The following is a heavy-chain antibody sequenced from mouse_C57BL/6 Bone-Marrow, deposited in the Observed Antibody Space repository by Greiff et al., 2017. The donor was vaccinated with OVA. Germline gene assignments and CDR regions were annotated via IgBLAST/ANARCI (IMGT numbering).Heavy chain of an antibody. Sequence: EVQLVESGGGLVKPGGSLKLSCAASGFTFSSYAMSWVRQTPEKRLEWVATISDGGSYTYYPDNVKGRFTISRDNAKNNLYLQMSHLKSEDTAMYYCARDGAVVAHWYFDVWGTGTTVTVSS. D-gene: IGHD1-1*01. CDR1: GFTFSSYA. CDR3: ARDGAVVAHWYFDV. J-gene: IGHJ1*03. CDR2: ISDGGSYT. V-gene: IGHV5-4*01.